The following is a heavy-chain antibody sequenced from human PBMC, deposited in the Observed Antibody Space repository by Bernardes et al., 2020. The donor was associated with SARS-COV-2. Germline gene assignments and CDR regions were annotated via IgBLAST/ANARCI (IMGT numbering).Heavy chain of an antibody. D-gene: IGHD4-4*01. CDR2: ISSTGANI. J-gene: IGHJ4*02. V-gene: IGHV3-64*04. Sequence: GGSLRLSCSASGFTFSSYAMHWVRQAPGKGLEYVSAISSTGANIYYADSVKGRFTISRDNSKNTLHLQMNSLRAEDTAVYYCARGASNYHYWGRGTLVTVSS. CDR3: ARGASNYHY. CDR1: GFTFSSYA.